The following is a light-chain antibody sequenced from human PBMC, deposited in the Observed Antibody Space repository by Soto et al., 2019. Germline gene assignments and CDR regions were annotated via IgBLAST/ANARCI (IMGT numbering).Light chain of an antibody. CDR2: DVS. CDR3: CSFAGSYTFWV. J-gene: IGLJ3*02. CDR1: SSDVGDYNY. Sequence: QSVLTQPRSVSGSPGQSVTISCTGTSSDVGDYNYVSWYQQYPGKAPKLVIYDVSKRPSGVPDRFSGSKSGNTASLTISGLQAEDEADYYCCSFAGSYTFWVFGGGTKFTVL. V-gene: IGLV2-11*01.